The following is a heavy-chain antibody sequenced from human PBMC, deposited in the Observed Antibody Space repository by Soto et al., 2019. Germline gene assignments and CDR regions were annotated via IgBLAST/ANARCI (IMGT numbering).Heavy chain of an antibody. CDR2: ISGSGGST. CDR1: GFTFSNYA. Sequence: GGSLRLSCAASGFTFSNYAMSWVRQAPGKGLEWVSGISGSGGSTYYADSAKGRFTISRDNSKNILYLQMNSLRAEDTAVYYCAREYYSGTFQHWGQGTLVTVSS. D-gene: IGHD1-26*01. J-gene: IGHJ1*01. CDR3: AREYYSGTFQH. V-gene: IGHV3-23*01.